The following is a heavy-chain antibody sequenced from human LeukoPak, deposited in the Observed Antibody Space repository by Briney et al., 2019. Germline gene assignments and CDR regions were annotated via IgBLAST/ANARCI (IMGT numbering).Heavy chain of an antibody. J-gene: IGHJ6*02. CDR2: MNPNSGNT. D-gene: IGHD1-26*01. Sequence: ASVKVSCKASGYTFINYDINWVRQATGQGLEWMGWMNPNSGNTGYAQKSHGRVTMTRNTSINTAYMELSSLRSDDTAVYYCARTGYGRDYYGMDVWGQGTTVTVSS. CDR1: GYTFINYD. CDR3: ARTGYGRDYYGMDV. V-gene: IGHV1-8*01.